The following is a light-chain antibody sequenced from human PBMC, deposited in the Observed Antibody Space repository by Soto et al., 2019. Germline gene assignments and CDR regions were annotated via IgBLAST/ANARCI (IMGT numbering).Light chain of an antibody. J-gene: IGLJ1*01. CDR2: SYD. V-gene: IGLV1-44*01. CDR1: SSKLGDIT. CDR3: AAWDASLDGYV. Sequence: QSVLTQPPSASGTPGQRVTISCSTSSSKLGDITVNWYQHVPGTAPKLLIYSYDQRPSRVPDRFSGPKSGTSASLAISGLKSWDEADYYCAAWDASLDGYVFGTGTKVTVL.